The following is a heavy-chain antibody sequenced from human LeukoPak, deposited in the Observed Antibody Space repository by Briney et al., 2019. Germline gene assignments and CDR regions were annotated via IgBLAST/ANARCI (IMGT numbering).Heavy chain of an antibody. J-gene: IGHJ6*03. D-gene: IGHD3-22*01. Sequence: ASVKVSCKASGYTFTSYGISWVRQAPGQGLEWMGWISAYNGNTNYAQKLQGRVTMTTDTSTSTAYMELRSLRSDDTAVYYCARGMYYYDSSGYHPPPYYYYMDVWGKGTMDTVSS. CDR1: GYTFTSYG. CDR2: ISAYNGNT. V-gene: IGHV1-18*01. CDR3: ARGMYYYDSSGYHPPPYYYYMDV.